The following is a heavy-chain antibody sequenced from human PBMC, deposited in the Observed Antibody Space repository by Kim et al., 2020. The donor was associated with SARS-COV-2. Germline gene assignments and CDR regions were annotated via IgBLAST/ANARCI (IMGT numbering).Heavy chain of an antibody. D-gene: IGHD3-16*01. V-gene: IGHV3-30*01. Sequence: YYADSVKGRFTISRDNSKNTLYLQMNSLRAEDTAVYYCAREGGYYYGMDVWGQGTTVTVSS. CDR3: AREGGYYYGMDV. J-gene: IGHJ6*02.